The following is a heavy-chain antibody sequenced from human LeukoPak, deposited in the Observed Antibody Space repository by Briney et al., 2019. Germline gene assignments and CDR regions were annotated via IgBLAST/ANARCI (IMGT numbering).Heavy chain of an antibody. CDR3: AREETGAFDI. CDR1: GFTFSDYA. V-gene: IGHV3-33*01. J-gene: IGHJ3*02. Sequence: GGSLRLSCAASGFTFSDYAMHWVRQAPGKGLEWVAVIWYDGSNEKYVDSVKGQFTISRDNSKNTLYLQMNSLRVEDTAMYYCAREETGAFDIWGQGTMVTVSS. D-gene: IGHD3-9*01. CDR2: IWYDGSNE.